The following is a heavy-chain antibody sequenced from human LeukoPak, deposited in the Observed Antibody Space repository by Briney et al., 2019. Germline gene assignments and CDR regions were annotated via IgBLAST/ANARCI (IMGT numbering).Heavy chain of an antibody. J-gene: IGHJ6*04. CDR3: AGGDYDILTGDYYYYGMDV. D-gene: IGHD3-9*01. V-gene: IGHV1-69*13. CDR2: IIPIFGTA. CDR1: GGTFSSYA. Sequence: SVTVSCKASGGTFSSYAISWVRQAPGQGLEWMGGIIPIFGTANYAQKFQGRVTITADESTSTAYMELSSLRSEDTAVYYCAGGDYDILTGDYYYYGMDVWGKGTTVTVSS.